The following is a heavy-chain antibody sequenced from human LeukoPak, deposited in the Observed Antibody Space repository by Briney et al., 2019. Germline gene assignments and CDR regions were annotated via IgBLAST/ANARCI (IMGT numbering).Heavy chain of an antibody. J-gene: IGHJ5*02. Sequence: GGSLRLSCAASGFTFSSYSMNWVRQAPGKGLEWVSSISSSRSYIYYADSVKGRFTISRDNAKNSLYLQMNSLRAEDTAVYYCARAGGSSGWSGGDWFDPWGQGTLVTVSS. CDR2: ISSSRSYI. CDR3: ARAGGSSGWSGGDWFDP. V-gene: IGHV3-21*01. CDR1: GFTFSSYS. D-gene: IGHD6-19*01.